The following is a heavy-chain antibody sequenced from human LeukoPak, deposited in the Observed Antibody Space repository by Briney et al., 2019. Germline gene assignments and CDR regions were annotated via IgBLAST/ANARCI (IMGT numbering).Heavy chain of an antibody. CDR1: GGSISGSRRY. V-gene: IGHV4-39*01. J-gene: IGHJ5*01. Sequence: SETLSLTCNVSGGSISGSRRYWGWIRQPPGGGLEWNRSIRYIGTTYYNPSLQSRLTISVDNSQNQFSLKLKSVTAADTSMYYCTRQLSWASDTGDSWGQGTLVTVSS. CDR2: IRYIGTT. D-gene: IGHD6-13*01. CDR3: TRQLSWASDTGDS.